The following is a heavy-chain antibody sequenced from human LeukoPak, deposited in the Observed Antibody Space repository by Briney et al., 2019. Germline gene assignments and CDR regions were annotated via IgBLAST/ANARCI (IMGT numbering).Heavy chain of an antibody. J-gene: IGHJ6*03. V-gene: IGHV3-9*01. CDR2: ISWNSNSI. Sequence: GRSLRLSCAASGFTFDDFAMHWVRQAPGKGLEWVSGISWNSNSIDYAYSVKGRFTISRDNAKNSLYLQMNSLRAEDTALYYCAKGFSGYYYYYMDVWGKGTTVTVSS. CDR1: GFTFDDFA. CDR3: AKGFSGYYYYYMDV. D-gene: IGHD3-3*01.